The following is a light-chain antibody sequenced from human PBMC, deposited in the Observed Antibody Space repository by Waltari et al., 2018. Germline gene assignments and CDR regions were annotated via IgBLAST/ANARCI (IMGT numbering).Light chain of an antibody. Sequence: QSALTQPASVSGSPGQSITISCTGTSSGVGNYDLVSWYQNHPGRAPKLIIYGANERPSGVSNRFSGSKSGIAASLTISGLQAEDEADYYCCSYLGSNTWVFGGGTKLTVL. V-gene: IGLV2-23*01. CDR2: GAN. CDR3: CSYLGSNTWV. CDR1: SSGVGNYDL. J-gene: IGLJ2*01.